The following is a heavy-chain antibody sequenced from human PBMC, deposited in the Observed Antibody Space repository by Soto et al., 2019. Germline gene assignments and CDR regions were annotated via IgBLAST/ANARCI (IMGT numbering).Heavy chain of an antibody. Sequence: QVQLQESGPGLVKPSQTLSLTCSVSGASTVSHYHWTWIRQPPGKGLEWMGYIFNSGTTFYNPSLTSRLSISMDTSGNHFSLKLRSVTAADTAVYYCALALAPTTGLDSWGQGPLVTVSS. CDR2: IFNSGTT. CDR1: GASTVSHYH. J-gene: IGHJ4*02. V-gene: IGHV4-31*02. CDR3: ALALAPTTGLDS. D-gene: IGHD6-19*01.